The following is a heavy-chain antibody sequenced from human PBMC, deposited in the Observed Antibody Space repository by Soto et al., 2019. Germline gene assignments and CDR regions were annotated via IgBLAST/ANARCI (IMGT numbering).Heavy chain of an antibody. V-gene: IGHV3-21*01. CDR2: ISSSSSYI. Sequence: GGSLRLSCAASGFTFSSYSMNWVRQAPGKGLEWVSSISSSSSYIYYADSVKGRFTISRDNAKNSLYLQMNSLRAEDTVVYYCARPAYSSSWYGFAFDIWGQGTMVTVSS. D-gene: IGHD6-13*01. CDR3: ARPAYSSSWYGFAFDI. J-gene: IGHJ3*02. CDR1: GFTFSSYS.